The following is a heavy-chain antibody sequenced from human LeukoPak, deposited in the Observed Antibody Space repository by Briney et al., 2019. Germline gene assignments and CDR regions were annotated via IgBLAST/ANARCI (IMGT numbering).Heavy chain of an antibody. V-gene: IGHV4-30-4*01. CDR1: GGSISSGDYY. D-gene: IGHD3-22*01. CDR3: ARPYYYDSRIDP. Sequence: PSETLSLTCTVSGGSISSGDYYWSWVRQPPGKGLEWVAYMYYSGSTYYNPSLKSRVTMSADTSKNQLSLKLSSVTAADTAVYYCARPYYYDSRIDPWGQGILVTVSS. CDR2: MYYSGST. J-gene: IGHJ5*02.